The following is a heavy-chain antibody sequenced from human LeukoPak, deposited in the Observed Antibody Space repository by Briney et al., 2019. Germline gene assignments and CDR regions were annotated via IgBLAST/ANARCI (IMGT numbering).Heavy chain of an antibody. CDR3: ARLSLYNTQDY. CDR2: IYYSGST. J-gene: IGHJ4*02. Sequence: SETLSLTRTISGGSISSSSYYWGWIRQPPGKGLEWIGSIYYSGSTYYNPSLKSRVTISVDTSKNQFSLKLSSVTAADTAVYYCARLSLYNTQDYWGQGTLVTVSS. D-gene: IGHD5-24*01. CDR1: GGSISSSSYY. V-gene: IGHV4-39*01.